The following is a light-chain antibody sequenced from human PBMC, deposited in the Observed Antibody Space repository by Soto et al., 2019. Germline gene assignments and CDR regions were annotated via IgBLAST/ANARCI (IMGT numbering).Light chain of an antibody. Sequence: DIQMTQSPSSLSASVGDRVTITCRASQGISNYLAWYQQKPGKAPKLLIYAASTWQSGVPSRFSGSGSGTAVTVTIVSLKPEDFANYSVQEYYRPPNTFGHGTKVDMK. CDR1: QGISNY. V-gene: IGKV1-27*01. CDR3: QEYYRPPNT. J-gene: IGKJ3*01. CDR2: AAS.